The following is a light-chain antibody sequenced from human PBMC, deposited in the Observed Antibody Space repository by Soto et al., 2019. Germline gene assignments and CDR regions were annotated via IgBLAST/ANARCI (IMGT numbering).Light chain of an antibody. CDR3: QQRSHWLVT. J-gene: IGKJ2*01. CDR1: QSVSSY. CDR2: DTS. V-gene: IGKV3-11*01. Sequence: EIVLTQSPAPLSLSPGERASLSCRASQSVSSYLAWYQQKPGQAPRLLIYDTSNRATGIPARFSGSGSGTDFTLTISSLEPEDFAVYYCQQRSHWLVTFGQGSRLEIK.